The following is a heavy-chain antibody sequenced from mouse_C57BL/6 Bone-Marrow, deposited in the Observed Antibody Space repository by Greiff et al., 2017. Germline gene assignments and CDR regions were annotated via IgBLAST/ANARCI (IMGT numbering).Heavy chain of an antibody. CDR1: GYTFTSYG. CDR3: ANYGNYDYAMDY. D-gene: IGHD2-1*01. V-gene: IGHV1-81*01. J-gene: IGHJ4*01. Sequence: QVHVKQPGAELARPGASVKLSCKASGYTFTSYGISWVKQRTGQGLEWIGEIYPRSGNTYYNEKFKGKATLTADKSSSTAYMELRSLTSEDSAVYFCANYGNYDYAMDYWGQGTSVTVSS. CDR2: IYPRSGNT.